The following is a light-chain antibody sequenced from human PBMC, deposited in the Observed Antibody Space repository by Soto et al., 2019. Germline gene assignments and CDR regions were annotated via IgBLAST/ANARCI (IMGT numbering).Light chain of an antibody. V-gene: IGKV1-39*01. CDR2: AAS. CDR3: QQSYSIPWT. CDR1: QSINTF. J-gene: IGKJ1*01. Sequence: DIQMTQSPSSLSASVGDRVTIACRASQSINTFLNWYEVKPGKAPKLLIYAASSLQSGVPSRFSGSGSGTDFTLTISSLQPDDFATYYCQQSYSIPWTFGQGTKGEIK.